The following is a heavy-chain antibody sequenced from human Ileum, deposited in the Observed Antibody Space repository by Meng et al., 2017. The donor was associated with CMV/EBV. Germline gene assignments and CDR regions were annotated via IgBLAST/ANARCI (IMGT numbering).Heavy chain of an antibody. CDR2: INPKRYGP. J-gene: IGHJ4*02. D-gene: IGHD4-23*01. CDR1: DNPCADYC. V-gene: IGHV1-2*02. CDR3: ASDNGGDSFEY. Sequence: PGTSMMSSCKSSDNPCADYCIPRPRQTPRQWLAWMGWINPKRYGPRYPTKFQGSVSMTRNTSITTLSMELSSLTSDYTAVYYCASDNGGDSFEYWGQGTLVTVSS.